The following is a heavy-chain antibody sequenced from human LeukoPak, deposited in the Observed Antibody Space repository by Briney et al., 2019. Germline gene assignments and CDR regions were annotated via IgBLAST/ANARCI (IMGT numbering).Heavy chain of an antibody. V-gene: IGHV4-59*02. CDR3: ARARIAAAGNNYYYGMDV. CDR1: GGSVSTYY. CDR2: IYYSGST. Sequence: NASETLSLTCTVSGGSVSTYYWNWIRQPPGKGLEWIGYIYYSGSTNYNPSLKSRLTISVDTSNNQFSLKLSSVTAADTAVYYCARARIAAAGNNYYYGMDVWGQGTTVTVSS. J-gene: IGHJ6*02. D-gene: IGHD6-13*01.